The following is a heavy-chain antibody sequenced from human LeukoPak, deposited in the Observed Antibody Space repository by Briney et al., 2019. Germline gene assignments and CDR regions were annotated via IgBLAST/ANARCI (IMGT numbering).Heavy chain of an antibody. Sequence: ASVKVSCKASGYTFTGYYMHWVRQAPGQGLEWMGWINPNSGGTNYAQKFQGRVTMIRDTSISTAYMELSRLRSDDTAVYYCAREDVVVSGSEDWGQGTLVTVSS. V-gene: IGHV1-2*02. CDR3: AREDVVVSGSED. CDR1: GYTFTGYY. J-gene: IGHJ4*02. D-gene: IGHD2-15*01. CDR2: INPNSGGT.